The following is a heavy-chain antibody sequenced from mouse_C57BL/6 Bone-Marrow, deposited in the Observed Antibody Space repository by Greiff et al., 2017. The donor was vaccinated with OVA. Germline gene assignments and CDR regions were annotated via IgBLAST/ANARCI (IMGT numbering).Heavy chain of an antibody. J-gene: IGHJ4*01. Sequence: VKLLESGPELVKPGASVKLSCKASGYTFTSYDINWVKQRPGQGLEWIGWIYPRDGSTKYNEKFKGKATLTVDTSSSTAYMELHSLTSEDSAVYFGAREGVTTVVRAMDYWGQGTSVTVSS. D-gene: IGHD1-1*01. CDR3: AREGVTTVVRAMDY. CDR2: IYPRDGST. V-gene: IGHV1-85*01. CDR1: GYTFTSYD.